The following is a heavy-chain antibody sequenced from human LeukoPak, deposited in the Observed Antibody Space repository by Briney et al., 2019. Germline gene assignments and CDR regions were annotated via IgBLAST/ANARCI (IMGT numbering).Heavy chain of an antibody. CDR2: IYSGDNT. CDR3: AREATPDDYGDYYGVDYFDY. J-gene: IGHJ4*02. D-gene: IGHD4-17*01. CDR1: GFTVNSNY. Sequence: GGSLRLSCAASGFTVNSNYMSWVRQAPGKGLEWVSVIYSGDNTYYADSVKGRFTISRDNSKNTLYLQMNSLRAEDTAVYYCAREATPDDYGDYYGVDYFDYWGQGTLVTVSS. V-gene: IGHV3-53*01.